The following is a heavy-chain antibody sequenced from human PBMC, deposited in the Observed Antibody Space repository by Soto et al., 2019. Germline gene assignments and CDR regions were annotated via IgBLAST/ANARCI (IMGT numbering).Heavy chain of an antibody. V-gene: IGHV3-53*01. J-gene: IGHJ4*02. CDR3: VRAHPEAGLDK. CDR1: GFSVIRKY. Sequence: WWCXGLSCAACGFSVIRKYISVVRHAPGKGLEWVSAIYKDWRIYYADSVKGRFTIPRDNSKNTLFLQMNTLRAEDTAVYYCVRAHPEAGLDKWGQGTQVTVYS. D-gene: IGHD3-10*01. CDR2: IYKDWRI.